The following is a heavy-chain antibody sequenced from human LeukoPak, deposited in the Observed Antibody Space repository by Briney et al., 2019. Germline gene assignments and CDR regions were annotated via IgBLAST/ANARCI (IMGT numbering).Heavy chain of an antibody. J-gene: IGHJ4*02. V-gene: IGHV3-74*03. CDR2: IRPEGTTT. CDR1: GFTFSTYW. Sequence: GGSLRLSCAASGFTFSTYWMHWVRQAPGKGLVWVSRIRPEGTTTAYADSVKGRFTISRDNAKNTLFLQMNSLSAEDTAVYYCARDLDWILFDYWGQGTLATVSS. D-gene: IGHD3-9*01. CDR3: ARDLDWILFDY.